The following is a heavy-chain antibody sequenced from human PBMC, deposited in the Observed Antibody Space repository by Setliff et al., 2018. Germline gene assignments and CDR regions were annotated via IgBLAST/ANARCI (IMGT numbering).Heavy chain of an antibody. CDR2: IKSKGEDETT. CDR1: GFTFSSFW. CDR3: TTGPRDSRNYMTWLDS. J-gene: IGHJ5*01. D-gene: IGHD3-3*01. V-gene: IGHV3-15*01. Sequence: GGSLRLSCAASGFTFSSFWMAWVRQAPGKGLEWVGRIKSKGEDETTNFAASVKGRFSLSRDDSRNMIYLQMSSLKIEDTAFYYCTTGPRDSRNYMTWLDSWGPGTQVTVSS.